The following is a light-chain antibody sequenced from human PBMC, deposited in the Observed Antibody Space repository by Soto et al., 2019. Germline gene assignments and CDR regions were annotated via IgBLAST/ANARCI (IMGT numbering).Light chain of an antibody. CDR2: GAS. J-gene: IGKJ1*01. CDR1: QSVSSSY. V-gene: IGKV3-20*01. Sequence: EIVVTQSPGTLSLSPGERATLSCRASQSVSSSYLAWDQQKPGQAPRLLIYGASSRATGIPDRFSGSGSWTDFTLNISRLEPEDLAVYYGEQDGRSPPCTFGPGSKVEIK. CDR3: EQDGRSPPCT.